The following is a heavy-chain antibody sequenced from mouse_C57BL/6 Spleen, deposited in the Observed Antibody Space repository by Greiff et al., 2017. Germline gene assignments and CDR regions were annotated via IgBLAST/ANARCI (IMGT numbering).Heavy chain of an antibody. V-gene: IGHV1-15*01. CDR2: IDPETGGT. J-gene: IGHJ4*01. Sequence: VQLQQSGAELVRPGASVTLSCKASGYTFTDYEMHWVKQTPVHGLEWIGAIDPETGGTAYNQKFKGQAILTADKSSSTAYMELRSLTSEDSAVYYCTRDGPDAMDYWGQGTSVTVSS. CDR1: GYTFTDYE. D-gene: IGHD2-3*01. CDR3: TRDGPDAMDY.